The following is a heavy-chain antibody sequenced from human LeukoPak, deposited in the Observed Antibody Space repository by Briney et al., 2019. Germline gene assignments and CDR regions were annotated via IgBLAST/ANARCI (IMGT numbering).Heavy chain of an antibody. CDR3: ARGAIAAAGPNDY. CDR1: GGSFSGYY. Sequence: SETLSLTCAVYGGSFSGYYWSWIRQPPGKGLESIGEINHSGSTNYNPSLKSRVTISVDTSKNQFSLKLSSVTAADTAVYYCARGAIAAAGPNDYWGQGTLVTVSS. V-gene: IGHV4-34*01. D-gene: IGHD6-13*01. CDR2: INHSGST. J-gene: IGHJ4*02.